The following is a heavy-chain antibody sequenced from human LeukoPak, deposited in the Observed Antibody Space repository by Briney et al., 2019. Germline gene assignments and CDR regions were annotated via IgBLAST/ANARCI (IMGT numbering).Heavy chain of an antibody. D-gene: IGHD3-10*01. CDR1: GGSISSGDYY. CDR3: ARTGGFEGLFDY. J-gene: IGHJ4*02. CDR2: IYYSGST. V-gene: IGHV4-30-4*02. Sequence: SETLSLTCTVSGGSISSGDYYWSWIRQPPGKGLEWIGYIYYSGSTYYNPSLKSRVTISVDTSKNQFSLKLSSVTAADTAVYYCARTGGFEGLFDYWGQGTLVTVSS.